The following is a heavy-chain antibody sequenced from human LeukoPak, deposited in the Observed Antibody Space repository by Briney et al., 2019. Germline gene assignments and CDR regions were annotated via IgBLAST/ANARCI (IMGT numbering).Heavy chain of an antibody. D-gene: IGHD3-10*01. CDR1: GFTFSSYG. J-gene: IGHJ4*02. CDR2: ISGSGGST. CDR3: AKAMVRGVISDFDY. Sequence: PGGSLRLSCAASGFTFSSYGMSWVRQAPGKGLEWVSAISGSGGSTYYADSVKGRFTISRDNSKNTLYLQMNSLRAEDTAVYYCAKAMVRGVISDFDYWGQGTLVTVSS. V-gene: IGHV3-23*01.